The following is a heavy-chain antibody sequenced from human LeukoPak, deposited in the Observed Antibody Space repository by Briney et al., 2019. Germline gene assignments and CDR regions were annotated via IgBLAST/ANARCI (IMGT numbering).Heavy chain of an antibody. CDR2: NYYSGST. CDR3: VRLTPIHRPFDY. D-gene: IGHD1-14*01. Sequence: SETLSLTCTVSGASITSACYYWGWLRQPPGKGLEWIGSNYYSGSTYYNPSLKSRVTISVDTTKNQFSLRLSSVTAADTAVYYCVRLTPIHRPFDYWGQGTLVTVSS. V-gene: IGHV4-39*01. CDR1: GASITSACYY. J-gene: IGHJ4*02.